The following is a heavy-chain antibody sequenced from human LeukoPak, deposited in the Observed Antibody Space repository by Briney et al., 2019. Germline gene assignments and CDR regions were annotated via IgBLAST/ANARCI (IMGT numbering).Heavy chain of an antibody. Sequence: GGSLRLSCAASGFTFSSYSMNWVRQAPGKGLEWVSSISSSSSYIYYADSVKGRFTISRDNARNSLYLQMNSLRAEDTAVYYCARDYRSPYAYFDYWGQGTLVTVSS. J-gene: IGHJ4*02. CDR1: GFTFSSYS. CDR3: ARDYRSPYAYFDY. V-gene: IGHV3-21*01. D-gene: IGHD4-11*01. CDR2: ISSSSSYI.